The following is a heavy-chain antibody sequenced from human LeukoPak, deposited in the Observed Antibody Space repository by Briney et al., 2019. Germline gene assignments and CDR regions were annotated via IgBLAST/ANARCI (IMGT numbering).Heavy chain of an antibody. D-gene: IGHD2-2*01. J-gene: IGHJ6*03. CDR3: ARGDCSSTICYSPMDV. Sequence: SETLSLTCTVSGYSISSGYYWVWIRQPPGKGLEWIGSIYRSGSTNYNPSLKSRVTISVDTSKNQFSLKVSSVTAADTAVYYCARGDCSSTICYSPMDVWGKGTTVTISS. CDR1: GYSISSGYY. V-gene: IGHV4-38-2*02. CDR2: IYRSGST.